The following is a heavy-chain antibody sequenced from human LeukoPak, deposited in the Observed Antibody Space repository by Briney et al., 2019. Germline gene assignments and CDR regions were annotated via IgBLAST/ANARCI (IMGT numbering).Heavy chain of an antibody. D-gene: IGHD4-17*01. J-gene: IGHJ4*02. CDR1: GFTFSSYA. CDR2: ISGSGGST. CDR3: ARGATVTTKLVDY. V-gene: IGHV3-23*01. Sequence: GGSLRLSCAASGFTFSSYAMSWVRQAPGKGLEWVSAISGSGGSTYYADSVKGRFTISRDNAKNSLYLQMNSLRAEDTAVYYCARGATVTTKLVDYWGQGTLVTVSS.